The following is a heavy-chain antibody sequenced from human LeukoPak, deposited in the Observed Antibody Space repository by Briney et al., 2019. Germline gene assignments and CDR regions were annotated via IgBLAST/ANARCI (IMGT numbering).Heavy chain of an antibody. CDR2: IYNTGST. V-gene: IGHV4-4*07. Sequence: PSETLSLTCTVSNGSISSNYWSWIRQPAGKRLEWIGRIYNTGSTNYNPSLKSRVTMSVDTSKNQFSLRLTSVTAADTAIYYCARVRYSSGYYLGAFDVWGQGTMVTVSS. D-gene: IGHD3-22*01. J-gene: IGHJ3*01. CDR3: ARVRYSSGYYLGAFDV. CDR1: NGSISSNY.